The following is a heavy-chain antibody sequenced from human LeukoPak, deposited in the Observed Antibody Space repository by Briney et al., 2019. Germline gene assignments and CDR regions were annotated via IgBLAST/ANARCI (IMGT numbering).Heavy chain of an antibody. J-gene: IGHJ4*02. CDR2: IYYSGST. CDR3: ARRIRGSGWYVDY. V-gene: IGHV4-39*01. D-gene: IGHD6-19*01. Sequence: SETLSLTCTVSGGSISSSSYYWGWIRQPPGKGLEWIGSIYYSGSTYYNPSLKSRVIISVDTSKNQFSLKLSSVTAADTAVYYCARRIRGSGWYVDYWGQGTLVTVSS. CDR1: GGSISSSSYY.